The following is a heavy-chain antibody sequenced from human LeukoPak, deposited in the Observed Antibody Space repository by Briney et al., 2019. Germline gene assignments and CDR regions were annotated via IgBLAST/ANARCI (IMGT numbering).Heavy chain of an antibody. CDR2: IYSGGST. D-gene: IGHD6-13*01. J-gene: IGHJ4*02. CDR3: ARVASSWQFDY. Sequence: ETLSLTCTVSGGSISSSSYYWGWIRQPPGKGLEWVSIIYSGGSTYYADSVKGRFTISRDNSKNTLFLQMNSLRAEDTAVYYCARVASSWQFDYWGQGTLVTVSS. V-gene: IGHV3-53*01. CDR1: GGSISSSSYY.